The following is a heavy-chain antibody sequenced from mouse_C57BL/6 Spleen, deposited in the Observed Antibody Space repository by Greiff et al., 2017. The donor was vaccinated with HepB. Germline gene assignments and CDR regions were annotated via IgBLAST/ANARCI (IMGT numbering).Heavy chain of an antibody. J-gene: IGHJ2*01. Sequence: VQLQQPGAELVRPGTSVKLSCKASGYTFTSYWMHWVKQRPGQGLEWIGVIDPSDSYTNYNQKFKGKATLTVDTSSSTAYMQLSSLTSEDSAVYYCARSEGWGDYWGQGTTLTVSS. CDR1: GYTFTSYW. D-gene: IGHD3-3*01. V-gene: IGHV1-59*01. CDR3: ARSEGWGDY. CDR2: IDPSDSYT.